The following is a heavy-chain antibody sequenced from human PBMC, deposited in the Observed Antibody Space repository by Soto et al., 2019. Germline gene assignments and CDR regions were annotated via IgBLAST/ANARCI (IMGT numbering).Heavy chain of an antibody. V-gene: IGHV1-69*02. Sequence: QVQLVQSGAEVKKPGSSVKVSCKASGGAYSSYTISWVRQAPGQGLEWMGRIIPILGIANYAQKFQGRVTITADKATSSAYMELSSLRSEDTAVYYCASDHGGNSHWGQGTLVTVSS. D-gene: IGHD2-21*02. CDR2: IIPILGIA. CDR3: ASDHGGNSH. J-gene: IGHJ4*02. CDR1: GGAYSSYT.